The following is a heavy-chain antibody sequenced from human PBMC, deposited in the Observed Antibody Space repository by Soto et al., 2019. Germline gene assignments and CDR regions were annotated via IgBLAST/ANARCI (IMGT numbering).Heavy chain of an antibody. J-gene: IGHJ6*02. CDR3: ARDLGRTAAGYYYYYAMDV. CDR1: VFTFSNYW. Sequence: WWSLRLSCSASVFTFSNYWMNWFRQAPGKGLEWVANIKQDGSEKYFVDSVKGRFTISRDNAKNSLYLQMNSLRAEDTAVYYCARDLGRTAAGYYYYYAMDVWGQGTTVTVSS. D-gene: IGHD2-2*01. CDR2: IKQDGSEK. V-gene: IGHV3-7*01.